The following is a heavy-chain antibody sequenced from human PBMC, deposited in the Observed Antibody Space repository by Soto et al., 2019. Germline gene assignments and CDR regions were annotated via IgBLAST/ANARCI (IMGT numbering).Heavy chain of an antibody. D-gene: IGHD4-17*01. CDR2: IYYSGST. Sequence: SDTLSLTCTVSGGSISSYYWSWIRQPPGKGLEWIGYIYYSGSTNYNPSLKSRVTISVDTSKNQFSLKLSSVTAADTTVYYCARRYGGTLDYSGQGTLVT. CDR1: GGSISSYY. J-gene: IGHJ4*02. V-gene: IGHV4-59*08. CDR3: ARRYGGTLDY.